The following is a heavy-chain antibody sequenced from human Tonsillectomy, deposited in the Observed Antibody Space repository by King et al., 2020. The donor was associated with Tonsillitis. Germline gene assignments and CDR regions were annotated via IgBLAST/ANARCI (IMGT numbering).Heavy chain of an antibody. CDR2: IYYSGST. CDR3: ARRGYGDPLFDY. D-gene: IGHD4-17*01. CDR1: GGSISSRSYY. Sequence: QLQESGPGLVKPSETLSLTCSVSGGSISSRSYYWGWIRQPPGEGLEWIGSIYYSGSTYYNPSLKSRVTISVDTSKNQFSLKLSSVTAADTAVYYCARRGYGDPLFDYWGQGTLVTVSS. J-gene: IGHJ4*02. V-gene: IGHV4-39*07.